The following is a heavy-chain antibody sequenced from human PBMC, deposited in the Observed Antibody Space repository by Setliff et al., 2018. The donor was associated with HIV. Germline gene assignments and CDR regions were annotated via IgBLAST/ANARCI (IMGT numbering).Heavy chain of an antibody. Sequence: PSETLSLTCTVSGGSISSSSYYWGWIRQPPGKGLEWIGSFYYSGSTYYNPSLKSRVTISVDTSKNQFSLKLTSVTAADTAVYYCARDTNPLDPNFWSGYSRGWFDPWGQGTLVTVSS. CDR3: ARDTNPLDPNFWSGYSRGWFDP. V-gene: IGHV4-39*07. CDR2: FYYSGST. CDR1: GGSISSSSYY. J-gene: IGHJ5*02. D-gene: IGHD3-3*01.